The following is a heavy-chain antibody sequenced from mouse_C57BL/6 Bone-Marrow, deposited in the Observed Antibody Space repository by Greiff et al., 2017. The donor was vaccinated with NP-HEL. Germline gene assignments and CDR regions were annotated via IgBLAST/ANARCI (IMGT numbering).Heavy chain of an antibody. D-gene: IGHD1-2*01. V-gene: IGHV1-82*01. CDR3: AHSSVLFDY. Sequence: VQLQQSGPELVKPGASVKISCKASGYAFSSSWMNWVKQRPGKGLEWIGRIYPGDGDTNYNGKFKGKATLTADKSSSTAYMQLSSLTSEDSAVYFCAHSSVLFDYWGQGTTLTVSS. J-gene: IGHJ2*01. CDR2: IYPGDGDT. CDR1: GYAFSSSW.